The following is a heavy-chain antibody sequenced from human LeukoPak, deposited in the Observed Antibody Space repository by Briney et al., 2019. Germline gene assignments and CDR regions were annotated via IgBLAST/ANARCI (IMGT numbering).Heavy chain of an antibody. CDR2: IYYSGST. CDR1: GGSISSSRYY. J-gene: IGHJ5*02. V-gene: IGHV4-39*01. Sequence: SETLSLTCTVSGGSISSSRYYWGWIRQPPGKGLEWIGSIYYSGSTYYNPSLKSRVTISVDTSKNQFSLKLSSVTAADTAVYYCARRGESANWFDPWGQGTLVTVSS. CDR3: ARRGESANWFDP.